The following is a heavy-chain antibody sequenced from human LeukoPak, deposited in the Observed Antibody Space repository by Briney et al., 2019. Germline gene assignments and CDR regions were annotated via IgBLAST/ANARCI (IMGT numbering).Heavy chain of an antibody. J-gene: IGHJ4*02. D-gene: IGHD2-2*01. CDR2: INPNDGDT. CDR1: GYTFTDYY. CDR3: ARANFLYCSSSTCLFDY. V-gene: IGHV1-2*02. Sequence: ASVTVSCKASGYTFTDYYMHGVGQAPGRGVEGMGWINPNDGDTNYAQKLRGRVTMTRDTSISTAHMELSRLRSDDTAVYYCARANFLYCSSSTCLFDYWGQGTLVTVSS.